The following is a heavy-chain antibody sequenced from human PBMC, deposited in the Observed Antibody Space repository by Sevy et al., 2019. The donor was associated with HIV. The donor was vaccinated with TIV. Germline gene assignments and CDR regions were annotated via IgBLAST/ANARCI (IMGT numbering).Heavy chain of an antibody. CDR1: GDSISGYY. CDR2: IFYSRST. CDR3: ARGAPNYYYAMDV. Sequence: SETLSLTCTVSGDSISGYYWNWIRQPSGKGLEWIGYIFYSRSTNYSPSLKSRVTISKDTSKNQFSLKLSSVTAADTALYYCARGAPNYYYAMDVWGQGTTVTVSS. V-gene: IGHV4-59*01. J-gene: IGHJ6*02.